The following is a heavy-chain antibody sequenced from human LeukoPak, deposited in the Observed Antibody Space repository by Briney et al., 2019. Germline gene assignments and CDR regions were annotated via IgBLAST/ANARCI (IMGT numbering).Heavy chain of an antibody. V-gene: IGHV3-23*01. J-gene: IGHJ6*03. CDR3: ARDRGRYYMDV. CDR2: ISGSGSST. D-gene: IGHD6-25*01. Sequence: PGGSLRLSCAASGFTFSSYDMSWVRQAPGKGLEWVSAISGSGSSTYYADSVKGRFTISRDNSKSTMYLQMNSLRAGDTAVYYCARDRGRYYMDVWGKGTTVTISS. CDR1: GFTFSSYD.